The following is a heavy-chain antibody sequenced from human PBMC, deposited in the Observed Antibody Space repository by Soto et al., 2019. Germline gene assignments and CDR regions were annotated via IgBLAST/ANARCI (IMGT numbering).Heavy chain of an antibody. CDR3: ARAQEWELSTLDY. D-gene: IGHD1-26*01. J-gene: IGHJ4*02. Sequence: PGGSLRLSCAASGFTFSSYGMHWVRQAPGKGLEWVAVIWYDGSNKYYADSVKGRFTISRDNSKNTLYLQMNSLRAEDTAVYYCARAQEWELSTLDYWGQGTLVTVSS. V-gene: IGHV3-33*01. CDR1: GFTFSSYG. CDR2: IWYDGSNK.